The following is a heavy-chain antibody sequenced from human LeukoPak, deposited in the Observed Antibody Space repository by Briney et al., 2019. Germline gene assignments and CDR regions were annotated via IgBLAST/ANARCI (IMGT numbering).Heavy chain of an antibody. Sequence: GGSLGLSCAAFGFTVRSDDMNWVRQAPGKGLEWVSILDSDGSPSYADSVKGRFTISRDNSKNTLDLQMNSLRAEDTAVYYCARAAADRAYYHYGMDVWGQGTTVTVSS. D-gene: IGHD6-13*01. J-gene: IGHJ6*02. CDR2: LDSDGSP. CDR1: GFTVRSDD. CDR3: ARAAADRAYYHYGMDV. V-gene: IGHV3-53*01.